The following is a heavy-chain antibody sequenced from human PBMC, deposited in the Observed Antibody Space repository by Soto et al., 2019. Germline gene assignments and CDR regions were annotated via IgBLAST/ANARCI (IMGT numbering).Heavy chain of an antibody. Sequence: QVQLVQSGAEVKKPESSVKVSCKTSGGTFVRHVISWVRQAPGQGPEWMGKINPLSVISNYAQKFQDRVTFTADTDSSTAYMELSSLRSDDTAVYYCATPACAATWCSPSHNLDHWGQGTLVTVSS. CDR2: INPLSVIS. CDR3: ATPACAATWCSPSHNLDH. J-gene: IGHJ4*02. V-gene: IGHV1-69*09. D-gene: IGHD2-2*01. CDR1: GGTFVRHV.